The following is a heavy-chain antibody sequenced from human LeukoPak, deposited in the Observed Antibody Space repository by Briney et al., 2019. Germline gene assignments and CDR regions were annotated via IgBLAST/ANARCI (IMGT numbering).Heavy chain of an antibody. CDR3: AAFLLQQINVFDI. V-gene: IGHV4-59*08. CDR2: IYYSGST. CDR1: GGSITSYY. J-gene: IGHJ3*02. Sequence: SETLSLTCTVSGGSITSYYWSWIRQPPGKGLEWIGYIYYSGSTHYNPSLKSRVTISVDTSKNQFSLKLSSVTAADTAVYYCAAFLLQQINVFDIWGQGTMVTVSS. D-gene: IGHD1-1*01.